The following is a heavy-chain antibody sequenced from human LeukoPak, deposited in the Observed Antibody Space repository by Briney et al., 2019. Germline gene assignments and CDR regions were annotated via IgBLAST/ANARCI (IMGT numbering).Heavy chain of an antibody. V-gene: IGHV4-38-2*02. CDR2: IYHSGST. CDR1: GYSISSGYY. D-gene: IGHD3-10*01. J-gene: IGHJ2*01. Sequence: SETLSLTCTVSGYSISSGYYWGWIRQPPGKGLEWIGSIYHSGSTYYNPSLKSRVTISVDTSKNQFSLKLSSVTAADTAVYYCARTFGFTGGNWYFDLWGRGTLVTVSS. CDR3: ARTFGFTGGNWYFDL.